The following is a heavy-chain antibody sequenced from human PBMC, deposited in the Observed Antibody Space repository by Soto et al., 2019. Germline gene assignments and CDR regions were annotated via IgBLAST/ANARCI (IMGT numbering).Heavy chain of an antibody. J-gene: IGHJ4*02. CDR1: GGTFTNYA. Sequence: ASVKVSCKASGGTFTNYAFSWVRQAPGQGLEWMGGIIPVFGTPDYAQKFQGRVTITADESTRTASMELSSLRSDDTAVYYCARFEKRYSSSFGYWGQGTLVTVSS. CDR3: ARFEKRYSSSFGY. V-gene: IGHV1-69*13. D-gene: IGHD6-13*01. CDR2: IIPVFGTP.